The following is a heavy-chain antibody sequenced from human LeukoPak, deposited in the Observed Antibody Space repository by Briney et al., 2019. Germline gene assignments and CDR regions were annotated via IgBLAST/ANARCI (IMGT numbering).Heavy chain of an antibody. CDR1: GGSFSSSSYY. Sequence: EPSETLSLTCAVYGGSFSSSSYYWGWIRQPPGKGLEWIGSIYYSGSTYYNPSLKSRVTISVDTSKNQFSLKLSSVTAADTAVYYCARQGLNYYDSSGFDYWGQGTLVTVSS. J-gene: IGHJ4*02. CDR2: IYYSGST. D-gene: IGHD3-22*01. V-gene: IGHV4-39*01. CDR3: ARQGLNYYDSSGFDY.